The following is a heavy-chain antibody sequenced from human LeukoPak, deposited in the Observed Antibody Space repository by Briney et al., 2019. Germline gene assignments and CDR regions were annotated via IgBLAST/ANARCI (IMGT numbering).Heavy chain of an antibody. CDR3: AREAVGATNEFDY. J-gene: IGHJ4*02. Sequence: GGSLRLSCAASGFTFDNYGMRWVRQRPGKGLEWVSGINWNGGSTGYEDSVKGRFTISRDNAKNSLYLQMNSLRAEDTALYYCAREAVGATNEFDYWGQGTLVTVSS. CDR2: INWNGGST. V-gene: IGHV3-20*04. D-gene: IGHD1-26*01. CDR1: GFTFDNYG.